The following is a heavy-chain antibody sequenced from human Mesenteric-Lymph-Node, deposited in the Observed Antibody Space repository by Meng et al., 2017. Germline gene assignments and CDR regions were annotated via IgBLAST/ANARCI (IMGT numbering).Heavy chain of an antibody. CDR1: GGSISSVYW. D-gene: IGHD1-7*01. CDR2: IYHSGST. Sequence: QGQLKESGPGLVKPSETLSLPCAVSGGSISSVYWWTWVRQSPGKGLEWIGEIYHSGSTNYNPSLKSRVTISVDKSKNQFYLSLFSVTAADTAVYYCGRDQGRELINHWGQGTLVTVSS. J-gene: IGHJ4*02. CDR3: GRDQGRELINH. V-gene: IGHV4-4*02.